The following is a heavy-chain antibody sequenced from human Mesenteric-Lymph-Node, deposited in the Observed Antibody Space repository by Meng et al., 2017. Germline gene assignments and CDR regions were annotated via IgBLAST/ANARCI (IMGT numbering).Heavy chain of an antibody. CDR3: AREGSYSYGGQPDAFDI. CDR1: GFTFSSYG. D-gene: IGHD5-18*01. CDR2: IWYDGSNK. Sequence: GESLKISCAASGFTFSSYGMHWVRQAPGKGLEWVAVIWYDGSNKYYADSVKGRFTISRDNSKNTLYLQMNSLRAGDTAVYYCAREGSYSYGGQPDAFDIWGQGTMVTVSS. J-gene: IGHJ3*02. V-gene: IGHV3-33*01.